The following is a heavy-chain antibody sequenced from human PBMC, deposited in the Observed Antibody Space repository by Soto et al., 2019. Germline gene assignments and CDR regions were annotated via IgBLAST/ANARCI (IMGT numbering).Heavy chain of an antibody. Sequence: SSETLSLTCAVYGGSFSGYYWSWIRQPPGKGLEWIGEINHSGSTNYNPSLKSRVTISVDTSKNQFSLKLSSVTAADTAVYYCARGLRGDQLLFGYYYYYGMDVWGQGTTVT. J-gene: IGHJ6*02. CDR3: ARGLRGDQLLFGYYYYYGMDV. V-gene: IGHV4-34*01. CDR2: INHSGST. D-gene: IGHD2-2*01. CDR1: GGSFSGYY.